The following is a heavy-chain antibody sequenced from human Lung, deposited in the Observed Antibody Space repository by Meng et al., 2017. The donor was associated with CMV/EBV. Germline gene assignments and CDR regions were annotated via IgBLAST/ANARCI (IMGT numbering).Heavy chain of an antibody. CDR3: AGGYCSSTSCYNVYGMDV. V-gene: IGHV1-69*05. Sequence: SXXVSCKASGGTFSSYAISWVRQAPGQGLEWMGGIIPIFGTANYAQKFQGRVTITTDESTSTAYMELSSLRSEDTAVYYCAGGYCSSTSCYNVYGMDVWGQGTTVTVSS. J-gene: IGHJ6*02. D-gene: IGHD2-2*02. CDR2: IIPIFGTA. CDR1: GGTFSSYA.